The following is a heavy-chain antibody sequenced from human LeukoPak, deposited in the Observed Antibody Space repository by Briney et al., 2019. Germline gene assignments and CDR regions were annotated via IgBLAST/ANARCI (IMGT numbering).Heavy chain of an antibody. CDR2: INSDGSTT. V-gene: IGHV3-74*01. CDR3: ARGHCSSTSCFVYYYYGMDV. D-gene: IGHD2-2*01. Sequence: PGGSLRLSCAASGFTFSSYWMHWVRQAPGEGLVCVSRINSDGSTTTYADSVKGRFTISRDNAKNTLYLQMNSLRAEDTAVYYCARGHCSSTSCFVYYYYGMDVWGQGTTVTVSS. CDR1: GFTFSSYW. J-gene: IGHJ6*02.